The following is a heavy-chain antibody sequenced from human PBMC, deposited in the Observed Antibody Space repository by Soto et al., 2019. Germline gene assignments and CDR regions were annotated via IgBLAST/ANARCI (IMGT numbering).Heavy chain of an antibody. J-gene: IGHJ4*02. Sequence: WGSLRLSCAASGFTFSTYAMNWVRQAPGKGLEWVSGISGSGNSTYYADSVKGRFIVSIDNSKNTLYLQMNSLRAEDTAVFYCAKERSSGWSFDYWGQGTLVTVSS. D-gene: IGHD6-19*01. CDR1: GFTFSTYA. CDR2: ISGSGNST. V-gene: IGHV3-23*01. CDR3: AKERSSGWSFDY.